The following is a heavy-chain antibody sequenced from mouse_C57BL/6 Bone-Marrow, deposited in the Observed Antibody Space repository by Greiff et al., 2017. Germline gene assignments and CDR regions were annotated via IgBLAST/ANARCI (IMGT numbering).Heavy chain of an antibody. CDR1: GFNIKDDY. CDR2: IDPENGDT. J-gene: IGHJ2*01. D-gene: IGHD1-1*01. V-gene: IGHV14-4*01. CDR3: TTVVHY. Sequence: VKLMESGAELVRPGASVKLSCTASGFNIKDDYMHWVKQRPEQGLEWIGWIDPENGDTEYASKFQGKATITADTSSNTAYLQLSSLTSGDTAVYYCTTVVHYWGQGTTLTVSS.